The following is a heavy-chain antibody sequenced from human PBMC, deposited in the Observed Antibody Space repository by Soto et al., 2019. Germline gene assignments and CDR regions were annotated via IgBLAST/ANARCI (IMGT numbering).Heavy chain of an antibody. Sequence: QVQLQESGPGLVKPSQTLSLTCTVSGGSISSGDYYWSWIRQPPGQGLEWIGYIYYSGSTYYNPSLKSRVTISVDTSKNQFSLKLSSVTAADTAVYYCARETTNCSGGSCYPDYWGQGTLVTVSS. CDR1: GGSISSGDYY. V-gene: IGHV4-30-4*01. CDR3: ARETTNCSGGSCYPDY. D-gene: IGHD2-15*01. J-gene: IGHJ4*02. CDR2: IYYSGST.